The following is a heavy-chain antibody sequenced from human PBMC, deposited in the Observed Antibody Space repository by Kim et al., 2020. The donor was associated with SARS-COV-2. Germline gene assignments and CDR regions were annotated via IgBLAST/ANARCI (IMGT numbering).Heavy chain of an antibody. CDR1: GGSISSGGYY. CDR2: IYYSGST. J-gene: IGHJ3*02. V-gene: IGHV4-31*03. CDR3: ARVRATMIVVVISAGAFDI. D-gene: IGHD3-22*01. Sequence: SETLSLTCTVSGGSISSGGYYWSWLRQHPGKGLEWIGYIYYSGSTYYNPSLKSRVTISVDTSKNQFSLKLSSVTAADTAVYYCARVRATMIVVVISAGAFDIWGQGTMVTVSS.